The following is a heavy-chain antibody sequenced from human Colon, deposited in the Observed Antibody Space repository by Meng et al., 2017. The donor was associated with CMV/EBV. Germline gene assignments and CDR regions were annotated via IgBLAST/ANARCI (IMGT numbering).Heavy chain of an antibody. V-gene: IGHV3-21*06. Sequence: GESLKISCVASGFSFNDYGMNWVRQAPGKGPEWVSSISSRSSHINYGDSVKGRFTISRDNDQNSVFLQMDSLRAEDTAIYYCAREGGGTIAPRDLDYWGQGTLVTVSS. D-gene: IGHD6-6*01. CDR1: GFSFNDYG. CDR3: AREGGGTIAPRDLDY. J-gene: IGHJ4*02. CDR2: ISSRSSHI.